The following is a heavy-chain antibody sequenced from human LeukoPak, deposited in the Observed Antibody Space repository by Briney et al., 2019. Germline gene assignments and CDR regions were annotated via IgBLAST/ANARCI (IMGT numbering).Heavy chain of an antibody. V-gene: IGHV4-34*01. Sequence: SETLSLTCAVYGGSFSGYYWSWIRQPPGKGLEWIGEINHSGSTNYNPSLKSRVTISVDTSKNQFSLKLSSVTAADTAVYYCARGAAGTLLFWAYWGQGTPVTVSS. CDR3: ARGAAGTLLFWAY. CDR1: GGSFSGYY. J-gene: IGHJ4*02. D-gene: IGHD6-13*01. CDR2: INHSGST.